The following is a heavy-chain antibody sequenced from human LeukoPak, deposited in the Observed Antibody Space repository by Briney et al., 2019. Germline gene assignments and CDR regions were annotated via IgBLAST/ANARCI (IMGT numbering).Heavy chain of an antibody. V-gene: IGHV3-9*01. D-gene: IGHD2-21*02. Sequence: GTSLRLSCAASGFTFDDYGMHWVRQAPGKGLEWVSGITWNSGSIAYADSVKGRFTISRDNAKKSLYLQMNSLRAEDTALYYCAKYGDRILDFWGKGTLVIVSS. CDR1: GFTFDDYG. CDR3: AKYGDRILDF. J-gene: IGHJ4*02. CDR2: ITWNSGSI.